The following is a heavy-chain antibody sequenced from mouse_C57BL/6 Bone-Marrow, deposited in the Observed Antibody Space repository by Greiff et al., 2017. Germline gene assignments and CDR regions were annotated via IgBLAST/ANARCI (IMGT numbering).Heavy chain of an antibody. CDR2: ISSGGSYT. CDR3: ARRGDGWDWYFDV. Sequence: DVMLVESGGDLVKPGGSLKLSCAASGFTFSSYGMSWVRQTPDKRLEWVATISSGGSYTYYPDSVKGRFTISRDNAKNTLYLQMSSLKSEDTAMYYCARRGDGWDWYFDVWGTGTTVTVSS. V-gene: IGHV5-6*02. CDR1: GFTFSSYG. J-gene: IGHJ1*03. D-gene: IGHD1-1*02.